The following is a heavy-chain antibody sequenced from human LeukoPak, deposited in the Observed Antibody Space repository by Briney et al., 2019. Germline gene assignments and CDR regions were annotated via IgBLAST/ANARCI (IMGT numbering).Heavy chain of an antibody. CDR1: GFTFSSYW. V-gene: IGHV3-7*03. J-gene: IGHJ5*02. D-gene: IGHD2-15*01. CDR3: ARVDIVVVVAALGWFDP. CDR2: IKQDGSEK. Sequence: GGSLRLSCAASGFTFSSYWMSWVRQAPGKGLEWVANIKQDGSEKYYVDSVKGRFTISGDNAKNSLYLQMNSLRAEDTAVYYCARVDIVVVVAALGWFDPWGQGTLVTVSS.